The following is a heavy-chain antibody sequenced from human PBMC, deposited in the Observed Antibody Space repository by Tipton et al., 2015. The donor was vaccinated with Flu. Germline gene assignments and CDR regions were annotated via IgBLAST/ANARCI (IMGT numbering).Heavy chain of an antibody. V-gene: IGHV3-30*04. CDR1: GFVFSTHA. CDR3: ARDAGYSVNWQPGGY. J-gene: IGHJ4*02. Sequence: LRLSCAASGFVFSTHAMHWVRLAPGKGLEWVAVISKDGSAKYYAESVQGRFTISRDNSRNTLYLQLSSLRPEDTSMFYCARDAGYSVNWQPGGYWGQGTLVTVSS. D-gene: IGHD5-24*01. CDR2: ISKDGSAK.